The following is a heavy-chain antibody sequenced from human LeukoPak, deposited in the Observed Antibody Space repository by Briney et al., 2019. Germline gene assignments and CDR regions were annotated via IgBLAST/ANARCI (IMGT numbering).Heavy chain of an antibody. V-gene: IGHV3-74*01. CDR3: ARDESVTGPTTFDY. D-gene: IGHD6-19*01. Sequence: GGSLRLSCAASGFTFRRYWMHWVRDAPGTGPGWVSRINTDGSDTIYADSVKGRFTISRDNAKNTLFLQMDSLRAEDTAVYYCARDESVTGPTTFDYWGQGTLVTVSS. CDR2: INTDGSDT. CDR1: GFTFRRYW. J-gene: IGHJ4*02.